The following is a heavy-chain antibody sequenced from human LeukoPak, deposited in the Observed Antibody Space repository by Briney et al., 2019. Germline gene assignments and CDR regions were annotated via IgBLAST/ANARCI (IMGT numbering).Heavy chain of an antibody. V-gene: IGHV3-30*02. CDR2: IRYDGGNK. Sequence: GGSLRLSCAASGFTFSSYGMHWVRQAPGKGLEWVAFIRYDGGNKYYADSVQGRFTISRDNSKNTLYPQMNSLRAEDTAVYYCAGRGYSYIDYWGQGTLVTVSS. J-gene: IGHJ4*02. CDR3: AGRGYSYIDY. D-gene: IGHD5-18*01. CDR1: GFTFSSYG.